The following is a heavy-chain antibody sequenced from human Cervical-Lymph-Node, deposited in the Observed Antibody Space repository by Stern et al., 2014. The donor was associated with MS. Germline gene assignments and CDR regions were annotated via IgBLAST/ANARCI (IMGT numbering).Heavy chain of an antibody. CDR1: GGSINNNAYY. J-gene: IGHJ1*01. D-gene: IGHD3-16*01. Sequence: QLQLQESGPRLVTPSETLSLTCTVSGGSINNNAYYWGWIRQPPGKGLEGIGSVLYSGNTYYNPSLKSRATVSGDTSKIQFSRKLMSVTAADTAVYYCAKIHRAFANQGHWGQGVLVTVSS. V-gene: IGHV4-39*01. CDR2: VLYSGNT. CDR3: AKIHRAFANQGH.